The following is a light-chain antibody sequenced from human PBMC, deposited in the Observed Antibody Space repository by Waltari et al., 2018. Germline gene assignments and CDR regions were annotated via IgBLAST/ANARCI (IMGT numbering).Light chain of an antibody. Sequence: QSVLTQPPPASGTPGQRVTIACSGIAYHIGINTVIWYQQLPGTAPKLLIYNDNQRPSGVPDRFSGSKSGSSASLAISGLQSDDEANYYCAAWDDSLNGLSFGTGTRVTVL. J-gene: IGLJ1*01. CDR1: AYHIGINT. CDR3: AAWDDSLNGLS. V-gene: IGLV1-44*01. CDR2: NDN.